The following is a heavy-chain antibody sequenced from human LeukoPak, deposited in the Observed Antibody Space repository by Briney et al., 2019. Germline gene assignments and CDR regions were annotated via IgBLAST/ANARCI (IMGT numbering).Heavy chain of an antibody. CDR1: GYSISSGYY. Sequence: SETLSLTCAVSGYSISSGYYWGWIRQPPGKGLEWIGSIYHSGSTYYNPSLKSRVTISVDTSKNQFSLKLSSVTAAGTAVYYCARRVAARPLWYFDYWGQGTLVTVSS. CDR3: ARRVAARPLWYFDY. D-gene: IGHD6-6*01. J-gene: IGHJ4*02. V-gene: IGHV4-38-2*01. CDR2: IYHSGST.